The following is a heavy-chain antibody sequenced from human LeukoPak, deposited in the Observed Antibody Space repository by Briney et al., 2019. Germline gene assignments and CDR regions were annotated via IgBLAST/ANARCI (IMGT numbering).Heavy chain of an antibody. V-gene: IGHV5-51*01. CDR3: ARLSGGSWANTEYFPD. J-gene: IGHJ1*01. CDR2: VCPGDSHT. D-gene: IGHD7-27*01. CDR1: GYTFNTYW. Sequence: GESLKISCKASGYTFNTYWIGWVRQKPGKGLEWMAIVCPGDSHTRYSPSFQGHFTISADKTVTTAYLQWSSLEASDTAVYYCARLSGGSWANTEYFPDWGQGTLVIVSS.